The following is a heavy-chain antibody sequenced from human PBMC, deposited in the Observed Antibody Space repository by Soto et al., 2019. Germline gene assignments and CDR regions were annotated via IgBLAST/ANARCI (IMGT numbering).Heavy chain of an antibody. CDR2: IWYDGSNK. J-gene: IGHJ6*02. Sequence: QVQLVESGGGVVQPGRSLRLSCAASGFTFSSYGMHWVRQAPGKGLEWVAVIWYDGSNKYYADSVKGRFTISRDNSKNTLYLKMNSLRAEDTAVYYCARELGSGTSLGYYGMDVWGQGTTVTVSS. V-gene: IGHV3-33*01. CDR1: GFTFSSYG. CDR3: ARELGSGTSLGYYGMDV. D-gene: IGHD3-10*01.